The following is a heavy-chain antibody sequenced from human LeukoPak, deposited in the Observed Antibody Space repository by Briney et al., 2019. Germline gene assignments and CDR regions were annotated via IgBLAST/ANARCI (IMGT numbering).Heavy chain of an antibody. V-gene: IGHV4-34*01. CDR2: INHSGST. J-gene: IGHJ4*02. D-gene: IGHD3-16*01. Sequence: GSLRLSCAASGFTFSSYWMSWVRQAPGKGLEWIGEINHSGSTNYNPSLKSRVTISVDTSKNQFSLKLSSVTAADTAVYYCASISWGDYWGQGTLVTVSS. CDR3: ASISWGDY. CDR1: GFTFSSYW.